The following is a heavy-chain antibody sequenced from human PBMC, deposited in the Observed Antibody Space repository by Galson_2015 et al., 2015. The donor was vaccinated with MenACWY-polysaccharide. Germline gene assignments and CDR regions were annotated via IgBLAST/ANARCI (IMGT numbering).Heavy chain of an antibody. V-gene: IGHV3-9*01. Sequence: SLRLSCAASGFTFDDYAMHWVRQAPGKGLVWVSGISWNSGSIGYADSVKGRFTISRDNAKNSLYLQMNSLRAEDTALYYCAKGELSYYYYGMDVWGQGTTVTVSS. D-gene: IGHD3-10*01. CDR1: GFTFDDYA. CDR3: AKGELSYYYYGMDV. CDR2: ISWNSGSI. J-gene: IGHJ6*02.